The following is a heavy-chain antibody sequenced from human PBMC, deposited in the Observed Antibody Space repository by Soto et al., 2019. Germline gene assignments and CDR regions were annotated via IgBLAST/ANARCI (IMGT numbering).Heavy chain of an antibody. Sequence: LSLTCTVSGGSISSSSYYWGWIRQPPGKGLEWIGSIYYSGSTYYNPSLKSRVTISVDTSKNQFSLKLSLRAEDTAVYYCARDSLPIEYSSSSYYYYGMDVWGQGTTVTVSS. V-gene: IGHV4-39*02. CDR3: ARDSLPIEYSSSSYYYYGMDV. CDR1: GGSISSSSYY. J-gene: IGHJ6*02. CDR2: IYYSGST. D-gene: IGHD6-6*01.